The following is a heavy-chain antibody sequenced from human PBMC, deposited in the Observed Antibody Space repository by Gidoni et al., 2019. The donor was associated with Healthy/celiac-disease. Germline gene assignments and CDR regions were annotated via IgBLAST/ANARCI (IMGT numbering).Heavy chain of an antibody. CDR1: GLTFSSYA. J-gene: IGHJ4*02. D-gene: IGHD5-12*01. V-gene: IGHV3-30-3*01. Sequence: QVQLVESGGGVVQPGRSLRLSCAASGLTFSSYAMHWVRQAPGKGLEWVAVISYDGSNKYYADSVKGRFTISRDNSKNTLYLQMNSLRAEDTAVYYCATGDGYSGYEREAVGMYYFDYWGQGTLVTVSS. CDR3: ATGDGYSGYEREAVGMYYFDY. CDR2: ISYDGSNK.